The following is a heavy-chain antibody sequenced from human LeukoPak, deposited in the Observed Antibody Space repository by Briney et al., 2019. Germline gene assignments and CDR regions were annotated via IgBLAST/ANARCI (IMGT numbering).Heavy chain of an antibody. D-gene: IGHD1-1*01. CDR2: INPKSWST. Sequence: ASVKVSCKSSGYNHIGYYINWVRQAPGQELDWMGWINPKSWSTNYAQKFQGRLTMSRERYINTAYFDVSRLTSDDTAMHVRPSSVSAYNDLDYWGQGTLVTVSS. CDR3: PSSVSAYNDLDY. V-gene: IGHV1-2*02. J-gene: IGHJ4*02. CDR1: GYNHIGYY.